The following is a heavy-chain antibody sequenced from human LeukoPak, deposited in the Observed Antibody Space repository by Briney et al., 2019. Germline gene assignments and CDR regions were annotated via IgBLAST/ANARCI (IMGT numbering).Heavy chain of an antibody. D-gene: IGHD3-3*01. J-gene: IGHJ3*02. Sequence: GGSLRLSCAASRFTFSTYWMSWVRQAPGKGLEWVANIKQDGSEKNYVDSVKGRFTISRDNAKNSLYLQMNSLRVEDTAVYYCAGGGIWSSDDAFDIWGQGTMVTVSS. CDR2: IKQDGSEK. V-gene: IGHV3-7*01. CDR3: AGGGIWSSDDAFDI. CDR1: RFTFSTYW.